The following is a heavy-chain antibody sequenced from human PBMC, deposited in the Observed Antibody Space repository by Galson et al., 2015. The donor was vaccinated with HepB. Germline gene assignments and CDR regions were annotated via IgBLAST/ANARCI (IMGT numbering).Heavy chain of an antibody. CDR3: ARGKGVRGVIIDDLTIFDY. Sequence: SVKVSCKASGYTFTGYYMHWVRQAPGQGLEWMGWINPNSGGTNYAQKFQGRVTMTRDTSISTAYMELSSLRSEDTAVYYCARGKGVRGVIIDDLTIFDYWGQGTLVTVSS. V-gene: IGHV1-2*02. CDR2: INPNSGGT. D-gene: IGHD3-10*01. J-gene: IGHJ4*02. CDR1: GYTFTGYY.